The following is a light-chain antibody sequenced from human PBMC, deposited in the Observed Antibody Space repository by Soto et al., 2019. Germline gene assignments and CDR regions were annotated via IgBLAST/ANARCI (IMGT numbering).Light chain of an antibody. CDR1: QGISSN. CDR3: QQRSNWPLT. Sequence: VMTQSQATLPLTQGERATLSCRASQGISSNLAWYQQKPGQAPRLLIYDASNMATGIPARFSGSGSGTDFTLTISSLEPEDSAVYYCQQRSNWPLTFGGGTKVDIK. J-gene: IGKJ4*02. CDR2: DAS. V-gene: IGKV3-11*01.